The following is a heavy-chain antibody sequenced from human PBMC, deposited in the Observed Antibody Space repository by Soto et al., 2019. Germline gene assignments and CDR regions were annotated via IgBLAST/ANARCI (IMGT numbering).Heavy chain of an antibody. V-gene: IGHV4-30-2*01. CDR1: GGSVSSSNYS. CDR3: ARGQRREDWFDP. Sequence: QLQLQESGSGLVKPSQTLSLTCTVSGGSVSSSNYSWSWIRQPPGKGLEWIGYIYHSGSTYYNPSLKARVTISIDRSKNQFSLKLSSVTAADTAVYYCARGQRREDWFDPWGQGTLVTVSS. CDR2: IYHSGST. J-gene: IGHJ5*02. D-gene: IGHD1-26*01.